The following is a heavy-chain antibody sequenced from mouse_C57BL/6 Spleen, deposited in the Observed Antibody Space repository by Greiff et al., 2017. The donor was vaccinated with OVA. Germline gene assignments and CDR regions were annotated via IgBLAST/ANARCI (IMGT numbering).Heavy chain of an antibody. CDR3: GSYYAMDY. CDR2: INPNNGGT. V-gene: IGHV1-26*01. J-gene: IGHJ4*01. Sequence: VQLQQSGPELVKPGASVKISCKASGYTFTDYYMNWVKQSHGKSLEWIGDINPNNGGTSYNQKFKGKATLTVDKSSSTAYMELRSLTSEDSAVYYCGSYYAMDYWGQGTSVTVSS. CDR1: GYTFTDYY.